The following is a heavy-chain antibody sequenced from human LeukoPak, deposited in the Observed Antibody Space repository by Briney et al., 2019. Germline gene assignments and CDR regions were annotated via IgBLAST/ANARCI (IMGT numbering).Heavy chain of an antibody. CDR3: AKGDYYDSSGYYYVR. CDR2: FTASGGRT. CDR1: GFTFSNYA. D-gene: IGHD3-22*01. Sequence: GGSLKLSCAASGFTFSNYAMTWVRQAPGKGLEWVSSFTASGGRTYYADSVKGRFTISRDNSKNTLYLQMNSLRAEDTAVYYCAKGDYYDSSGYYYVRWGQGTLVTVSS. V-gene: IGHV3-23*01. J-gene: IGHJ4*02.